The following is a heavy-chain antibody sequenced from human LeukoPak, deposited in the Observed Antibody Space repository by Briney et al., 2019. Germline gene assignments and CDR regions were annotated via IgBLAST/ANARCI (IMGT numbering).Heavy chain of an antibody. CDR3: ARDRSIAAEDYYYYGMDV. D-gene: IGHD6-6*01. CDR1: GFTFSSYG. CDR2: IWYDGSNK. V-gene: IGHV3-33*01. J-gene: IGHJ6*02. Sequence: GGSLRLSCAASGFTFSSYGMHWVRQAPGKGLEWVAVIWYDGSNKYYADSVKGRFTISRDNSKNTLYLQMNSLRAQDTAVYYCARDRSIAAEDYYYYGMDVWGLGTTVTVSS.